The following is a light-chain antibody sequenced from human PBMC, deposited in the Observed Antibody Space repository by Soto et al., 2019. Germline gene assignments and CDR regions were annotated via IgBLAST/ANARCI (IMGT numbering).Light chain of an antibody. V-gene: IGKV3-20*01. CDR3: QQYGSSPFT. CDR1: QSFSSSY. J-gene: IGKJ3*01. Sequence: EIVLTQSPGTLSLSPGERATLSCRASQSFSSSYLAWYQQKPGQAPRLLIYGASSRATGIPDRFSGSGSGTDFTLTISRLEPEDFAVYYCQQYGSSPFTFGPATKVDIK. CDR2: GAS.